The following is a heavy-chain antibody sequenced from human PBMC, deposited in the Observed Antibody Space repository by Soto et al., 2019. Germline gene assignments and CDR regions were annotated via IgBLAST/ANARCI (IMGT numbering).Heavy chain of an antibody. D-gene: IGHD2-21*01. Sequence: PSETLSLTCTVSGGSISSGGYYWSWIRQHPGKGLEWIGYIYYSGSTYYNPSLKSRVTISVDTSKNQFSLKLSSVTAADTAVYYCARGVSIVVLGGDWFDPWGQGNLVTVSS. J-gene: IGHJ5*02. V-gene: IGHV4-31*03. CDR3: ARGVSIVVLGGDWFDP. CDR2: IYYSGST. CDR1: GGSISSGGYY.